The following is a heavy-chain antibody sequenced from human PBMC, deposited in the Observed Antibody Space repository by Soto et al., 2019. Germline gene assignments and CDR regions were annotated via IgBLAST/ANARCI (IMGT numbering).Heavy chain of an antibody. CDR3: ARAPGDYGSGRTKKYGMDV. J-gene: IGHJ6*02. V-gene: IGHV1-69*13. Sequence: SVKVSCKASGGTFSSYAISWVRQAPGQGLEWMGGIIPIFGTANYAQKFQGRVTITADESTSTAYMELSSLRSEDTAVYYCARAPGDYGSGRTKKYGMDVWGQGTTVTVSS. CDR1: GGTFSSYA. D-gene: IGHD3-10*01. CDR2: IIPIFGTA.